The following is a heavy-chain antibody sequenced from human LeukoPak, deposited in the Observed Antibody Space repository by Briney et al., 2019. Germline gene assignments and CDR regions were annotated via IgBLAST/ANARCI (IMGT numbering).Heavy chain of an antibody. CDR1: AGSISNFW. D-gene: IGHD5-12*01. V-gene: IGHV4-4*07. Sequence: SETLSLTCTVSAGSISNFWWSWLRQPAGKGLEWNGRVYSGGTTNNNPSLKSRVTMSADTSQNQFSLTLSSLTAADTAVYYCASWLRSHDYWGQGTLVTVSS. CDR3: ASWLRSHDY. CDR2: VYSGGTT. J-gene: IGHJ4*02.